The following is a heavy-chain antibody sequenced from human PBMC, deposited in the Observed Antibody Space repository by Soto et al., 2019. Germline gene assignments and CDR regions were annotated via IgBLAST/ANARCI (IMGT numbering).Heavy chain of an antibody. CDR2: INPNSSGT. V-gene: IGHV1-2*04. D-gene: IGHD5-18*01. J-gene: IGHJ4*02. CDR1: VYTFTCHY. CDR3: ARAPIQLWYLFDY. Sequence: ASVKVSCKSSVYTFTCHYMHWVRQAPGQGLEWMGWINPNSSGTNYAQKFQGWVTMTRDTSISTAYMELSRLRSDDMVVYYCARAPIQLWYLFDYWGQGTLVTVSS.